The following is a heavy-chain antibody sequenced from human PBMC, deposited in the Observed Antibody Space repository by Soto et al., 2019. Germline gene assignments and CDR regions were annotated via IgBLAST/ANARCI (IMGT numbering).Heavy chain of an antibody. J-gene: IGHJ4*02. D-gene: IGHD6-13*01. CDR1: GACVSSTYW. CDR3: ARYNAASGTYYFDF. Sequence: SETLSLTCAVXGACVSSTYWCSWVRQPPGKGPEWIGEINHRGSANYNPSLKSRVTISVDISKSQFSLRLTSVTAADTAVYYCARYNAASGTYYFDFWGQGALVT. CDR2: INHRGSA. V-gene: IGHV4-4*02.